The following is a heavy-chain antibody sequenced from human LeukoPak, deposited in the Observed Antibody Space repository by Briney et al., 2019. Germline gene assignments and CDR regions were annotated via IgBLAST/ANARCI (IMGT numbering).Heavy chain of an antibody. CDR1: GYTFTSYY. D-gene: IGHD1-14*01. CDR2: INPRGGST. Sequence: GASVKVSCKASGYTFTSYYIHWVRQAPGQGLEWMGIINPRGGSTSSAQKLQGRVTVTRDTSTSTVYMELSGLRSEDTAVYYCAVNQVDGTGIFDPWGQGTLVTVSS. V-gene: IGHV1-46*01. J-gene: IGHJ5*02. CDR3: AVNQVDGTGIFDP.